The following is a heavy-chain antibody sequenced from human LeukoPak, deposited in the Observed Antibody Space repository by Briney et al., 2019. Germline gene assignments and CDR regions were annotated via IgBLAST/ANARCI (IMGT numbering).Heavy chain of an antibody. CDR2: IRGSGVTT. CDR1: GFTFRGYG. D-gene: IGHD3-3*01. CDR3: AKTSLSDPSGHYYYMDV. Sequence: GGSLRLSCAASGFTFRGYGMSWVRQAPGKGLEWVSAIRGSGVTTYYADSVKARFTISRDNSQNTVSLQLNNLRIEDTALYYCAKTSLSDPSGHYYYMDVWGKGTTVTVSS. J-gene: IGHJ6*03. V-gene: IGHV3-23*01.